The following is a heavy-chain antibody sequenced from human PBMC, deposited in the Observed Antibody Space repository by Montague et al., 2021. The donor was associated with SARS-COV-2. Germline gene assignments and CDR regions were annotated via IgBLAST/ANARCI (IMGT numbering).Heavy chain of an antibody. CDR2: VHYTGST. Sequence: SETLSLTCEVSGGSTRSYYWSWIRQSPGKGLKWIGYVHYTGSTKYNPSLKTRVTLSLDTPKNHFSLRLNSVTAADTAVYYCARAQNICFIANCVNYFDLWGLGALVSVSS. V-gene: IGHV4-59*01. J-gene: IGHJ4*02. D-gene: IGHD1-1*01. CDR1: GGSTRSYY. CDR3: ARAQNICFIANCVNYFDL.